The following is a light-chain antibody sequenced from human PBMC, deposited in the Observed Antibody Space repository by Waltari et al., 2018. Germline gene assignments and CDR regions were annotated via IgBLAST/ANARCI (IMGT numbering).Light chain of an antibody. Sequence: QLVLTQSPSASASLGASVKLTCTLSSGHSSNIIAWLQQQPGKGPRYLMKVNSAGSHRKGDELPDRFSGSSSGAERYLTISSLQSEDEADYYCETGGHGTWVFGGGTKLTVL. CDR2: VNSAGSH. CDR3: ETGGHGTWV. J-gene: IGLJ3*02. V-gene: IGLV4-69*01. CDR1: SGHSSNI.